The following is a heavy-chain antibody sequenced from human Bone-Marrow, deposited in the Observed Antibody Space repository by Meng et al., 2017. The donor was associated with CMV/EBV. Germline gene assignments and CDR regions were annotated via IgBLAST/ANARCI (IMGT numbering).Heavy chain of an antibody. J-gene: IGHJ4*02. Sequence: QVQLVQSGAEVRKPGASVKVSCKASGYTFTGDFIHWVRLAPGQGLEWMGWINPATSNAKYSQTFQGRVTITRDTSATTAYMELSGLRSEDTAIYYCARGPYSSGWYGLVDYWGQGTLVTVSS. CDR1: GYTFTGDF. CDR3: ARGPYSSGWYGLVDY. CDR2: INPATSNA. V-gene: IGHV1-3*01. D-gene: IGHD6-19*01.